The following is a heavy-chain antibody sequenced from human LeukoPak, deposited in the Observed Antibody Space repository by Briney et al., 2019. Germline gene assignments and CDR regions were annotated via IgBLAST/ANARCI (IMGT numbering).Heavy chain of an antibody. J-gene: IGHJ4*02. CDR1: GFIFSDYY. V-gene: IGHV3-23*01. D-gene: IGHD5-24*01. Sequence: GGSLRLSCTVSGFIFSDYYMSWVRQAPGKGLEWVSAISGSGGSTYYADSVKGRFTISRDNSKNTLYLQMNSLRAEDTAVYYCAKEGRDGYKTARFYWGQGTLVTVSS. CDR2: ISGSGGST. CDR3: AKEGRDGYKTARFY.